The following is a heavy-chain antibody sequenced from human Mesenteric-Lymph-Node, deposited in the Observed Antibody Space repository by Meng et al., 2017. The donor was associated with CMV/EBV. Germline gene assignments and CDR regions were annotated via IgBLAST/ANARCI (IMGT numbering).Heavy chain of an antibody. J-gene: IGHJ4*02. CDR3: VRDYLWAFDY. D-gene: IGHD1-26*01. V-gene: IGHV3-48*04. Sequence: ETLSLTCAASGFTFSSYSMNWVRQAPGQGLEWVSYISPDGGAIYYADSVRGRFTVSRDNAKNSLDLQMSSLRAEDTAVYYCVRDYLWAFDYWGQGILVTVSS. CDR1: GFTFSSYS. CDR2: ISPDGGAI.